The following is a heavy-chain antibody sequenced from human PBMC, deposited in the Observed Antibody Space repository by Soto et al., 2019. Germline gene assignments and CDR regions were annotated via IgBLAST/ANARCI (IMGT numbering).Heavy chain of an antibody. J-gene: IGHJ4*02. D-gene: IGHD5-12*01. V-gene: IGHV4-61*01. CDR1: GGSVTSDTLY. CDR3: ARLKRRTVQIVATAGGDTNPTNYYFDY. CDR2: IYYSGST. Sequence: KTSETLSLTCTVSGGSVTSDTLYWSWIRQPPGKGLEWIGYIYYSGSTNYSPSLKSRLTISVDMSKNQFSLKLSSVTAADTAVYYCARLKRRTVQIVATAGGDTNPTNYYFDYWGQGTLVTVSS.